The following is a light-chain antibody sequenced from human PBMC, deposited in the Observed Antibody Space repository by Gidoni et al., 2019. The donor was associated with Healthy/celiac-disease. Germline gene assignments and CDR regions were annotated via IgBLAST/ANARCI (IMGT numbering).Light chain of an antibody. J-gene: IGKJ5*01. V-gene: IGKV3-11*01. Sequence: EIVLTQSPPTLSLSPGERATLSCRASQSVSSYLAWYQQKNGQAPRLLIYDASNRATGIPARFSGSGSGTDFTLTISSLEPEDFAVYYCQQRSNWPLFGQGTRLEIK. CDR1: QSVSSY. CDR2: DAS. CDR3: QQRSNWPL.